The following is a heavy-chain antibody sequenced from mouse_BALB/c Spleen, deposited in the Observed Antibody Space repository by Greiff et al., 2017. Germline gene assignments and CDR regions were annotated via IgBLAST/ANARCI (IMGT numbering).Heavy chain of an antibody. CDR2: INPYNGGT. V-gene: IGHV1-18*01. D-gene: IGHD2-3*01. CDR3: ARDDGYRYYFDY. J-gene: IGHJ2*01. CDR1: GYSFTGYT. Sequence: EVKVVESGPELVKPGASMKISCKASGYSFTGYTMNWVKQSHGKNLEWIGLINPYNGGTSYNQKFKGKATLTVDKSSSTAYMELLSLTSEDSAVYYCARDDGYRYYFDYWGQGTTLTVSS.